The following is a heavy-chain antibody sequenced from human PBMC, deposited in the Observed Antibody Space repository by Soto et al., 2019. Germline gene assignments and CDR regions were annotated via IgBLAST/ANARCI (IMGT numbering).Heavy chain of an antibody. CDR3: AREARSVRLVTAHTSSPYY. Sequence: RASVKVSCKASGYTFTGYYMHWVRQAPGQGLEWMGWINPNSGGTNYAQKFQGRVTMTRDTSISTAYMELSRLRSDDTAVYYCAREARSVRLVTAHTSSPYYWGQGTLVTVSS. J-gene: IGHJ4*02. CDR1: GYTFTGYY. D-gene: IGHD2-21*02. CDR2: INPNSGGT. V-gene: IGHV1-2*02.